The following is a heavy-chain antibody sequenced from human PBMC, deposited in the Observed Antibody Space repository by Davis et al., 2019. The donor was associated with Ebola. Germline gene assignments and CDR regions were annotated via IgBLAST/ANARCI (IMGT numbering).Heavy chain of an antibody. V-gene: IGHV1-69*13. Sequence: SVKVSCKASGGTFSSYAISWVRQAPGQGLEWMGGIIPIFGIANYAQKFQGRVTITADESTSTAYMELSSLRSEDTAVYYCAREGGITMVQSLDYWGQGTLVTVSS. D-gene: IGHD3-10*01. CDR3: AREGGITMVQSLDY. J-gene: IGHJ4*02. CDR1: GGTFSSYA. CDR2: IIPIFGIA.